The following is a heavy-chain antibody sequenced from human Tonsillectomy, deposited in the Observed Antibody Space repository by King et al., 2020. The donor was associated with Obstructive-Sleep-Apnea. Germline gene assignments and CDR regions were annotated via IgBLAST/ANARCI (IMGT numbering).Heavy chain of an antibody. CDR3: AKEHRIQLWLPIDS. CDR2: IYYSGSA. Sequence: LQLQESGPGLVKPSETLSLTCTVSGGSINNSNYYWGWIRQPPGKGLEWIGTIYYSGSAYDNPSLKSRVTISVDTSKNQFSLKLSSVTAADTAVYYCAKEHRIQLWLPIDSWGQGTLVTVSS. D-gene: IGHD5-18*01. J-gene: IGHJ4*02. V-gene: IGHV4-39*07. CDR1: GGSINNSNYY.